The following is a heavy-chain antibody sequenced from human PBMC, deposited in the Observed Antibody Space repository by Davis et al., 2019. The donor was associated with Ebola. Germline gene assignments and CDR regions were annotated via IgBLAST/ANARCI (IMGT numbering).Heavy chain of an antibody. J-gene: IGHJ4*02. D-gene: IGHD2-15*01. CDR3: VRDGCPGGSYYCGDY. Sequence: PSETLSLTCSVSGASVTSSSHYWSWIRQPAGKGLEWIGRIYTSGRTNYNPSLKSRVTMSVDTSKNQFSLRLSSVTAADTAVYYCVRDGCPGGSYYCGDYWGQGTLVTVSS. V-gene: IGHV4-61*02. CDR1: GASVTSSSHY. CDR2: IYTSGRT.